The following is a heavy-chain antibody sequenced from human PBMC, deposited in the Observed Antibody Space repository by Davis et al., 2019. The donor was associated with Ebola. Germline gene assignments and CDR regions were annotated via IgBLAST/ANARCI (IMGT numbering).Heavy chain of an antibody. V-gene: IGHV1-18*01. CDR1: GYTFTSYG. Sequence: ASVKVSCKASGYTFTSYGISWVRQAPGQGLEWMGWISAYNGNTNYAQKLQGRVTMTTDTSTSTAYMELRSLRSDDPAVYYCASSLAIHYGADYWGQGTLVTVSS. J-gene: IGHJ4*02. D-gene: IGHD2-2*02. CDR3: ASSLAIHYGADY. CDR2: ISAYNGNT.